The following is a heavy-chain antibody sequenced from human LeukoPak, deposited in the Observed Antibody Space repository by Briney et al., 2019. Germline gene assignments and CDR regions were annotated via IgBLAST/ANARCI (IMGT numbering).Heavy chain of an antibody. V-gene: IGHV5-51*01. D-gene: IGHD4-4*01. CDR3: ARRDYNNFKTFDI. J-gene: IGHJ3*02. CDR1: GYSFTTHW. CDR2: IYPGDSDT. Sequence: GESLKISCKGSGYSFTTHWIGWGRQMPGKGLEWMGIIYPGDSDTRYSPSFQGQVTISADKSISTAYLQWSSLKASDTAKYFCARRDYNNFKTFDIWGQGTMVTVSS.